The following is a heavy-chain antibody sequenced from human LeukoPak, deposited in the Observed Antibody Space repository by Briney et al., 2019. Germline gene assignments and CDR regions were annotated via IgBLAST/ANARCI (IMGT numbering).Heavy chain of an antibody. CDR1: GLTFSSHW. J-gene: IGHJ4*02. V-gene: IGHV3-74*01. D-gene: IGHD3-3*01. CDR3: ARDLPYYDFWSGNIDY. CDR2: ITNDGSST. Sequence: GGSLRLSCAASGLTFSSHWMHWVRQAPGKGLVWVSRITNDGSSTTYADSVKGRFTISRDNAKNMLYLQVNSLRAEDTAVYYCARDLPYYDFWSGNIDYWGQGTLVTVSS.